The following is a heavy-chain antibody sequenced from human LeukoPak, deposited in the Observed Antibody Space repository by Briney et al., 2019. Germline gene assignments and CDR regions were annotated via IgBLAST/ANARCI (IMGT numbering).Heavy chain of an antibody. J-gene: IGHJ4*02. D-gene: IGHD3-22*01. Sequence: SETLSLTCTVSHGSISSYYWTWIRQPAGRGLEWIGRIYTSGSTNYNPSLKSRVTMSIDTSKNQFSLKLSSVTAADTAVYYCAREDYYDSSGYYPLGYWGQGTLVTVSS. V-gene: IGHV4-4*07. CDR3: AREDYYDSSGYYPLGY. CDR2: IYTSGST. CDR1: HGSISSYY.